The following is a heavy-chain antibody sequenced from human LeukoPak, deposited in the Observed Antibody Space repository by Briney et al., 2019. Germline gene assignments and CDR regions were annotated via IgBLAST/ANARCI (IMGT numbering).Heavy chain of an antibody. V-gene: IGHV4-61*02. CDR3: ARRRQWLESRNFDY. Sequence: SQTLSLTCTVSGGSISSGSYYWSWIRQPAGKGLEWIGRIYTSGSTNYNPSLKSRVTISVDTSKNQFSLKLSSVTAADTAVYYCARRRQWLESRNFDYWGQGTLVTVSS. CDR2: IYTSGST. D-gene: IGHD6-19*01. J-gene: IGHJ4*02. CDR1: GGSISSGSYY.